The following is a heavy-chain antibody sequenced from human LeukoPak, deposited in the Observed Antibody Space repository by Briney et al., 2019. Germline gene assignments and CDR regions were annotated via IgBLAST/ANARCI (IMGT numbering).Heavy chain of an antibody. CDR3: ARDQYYDVSTYYEIDY. CDR2: ASYSGNT. V-gene: IGHV4-39*07. CDR1: GGSISSSSYY. D-gene: IGHD3-22*01. Sequence: SETLSLTCTVSGGSISSSSYYWGWIRQPPGKGLEWIGNASYSGNTYYNPSLKSRVTILVDTSKNQFSLKMTSVTAADTAVYYCARDQYYDVSTYYEIDYWGQGTLVTVSS. J-gene: IGHJ4*02.